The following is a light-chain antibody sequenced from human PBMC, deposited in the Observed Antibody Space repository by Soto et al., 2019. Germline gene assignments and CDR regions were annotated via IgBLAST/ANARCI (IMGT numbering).Light chain of an antibody. CDR1: QTITNNF. J-gene: IGKJ1*01. V-gene: IGKV3-20*01. CDR2: GAS. CDR3: QQYGESPRT. Sequence: EVVLMQSPGTLSLSPGERASLSCRASQTITNNFLAWYQQKPGQVPRLLIYGASKRATGFPDRFSGSGSGTDFTLTIDNLEPGDFAVYFCQQYGESPRTFGQGTKVEI.